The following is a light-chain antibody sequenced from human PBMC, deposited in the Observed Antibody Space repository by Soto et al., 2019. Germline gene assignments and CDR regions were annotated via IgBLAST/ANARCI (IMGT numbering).Light chain of an antibody. CDR2: GAS. V-gene: IGKV3-20*01. Sequence: EMVLTQSPGTLSLSPGERATLSCRASQSVSSDYLAWYQQKPGQAHRLLIYGASSRATGIPDRFSGSGSGTDFTLTISRLEPEDFAVYYCQQYGSSSWTFGQGTQVEIK. CDR1: QSVSSDY. J-gene: IGKJ1*01. CDR3: QQYGSSSWT.